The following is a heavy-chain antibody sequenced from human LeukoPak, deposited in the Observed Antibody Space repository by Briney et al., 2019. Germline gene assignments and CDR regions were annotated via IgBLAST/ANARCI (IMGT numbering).Heavy chain of an antibody. J-gene: IGHJ4*02. CDR3: ARVDTAMVTSSKFPFDY. CDR2: MSPNSGDT. D-gene: IGHD5-18*01. V-gene: IGHV1-8*01. CDR1: GYTFTSYD. Sequence: PGASVKVSCKASGYTFTSYDFNWVRQATGQRPEWMGWMSPNSGDTGYAQKFQDRVTMTRNTSISTAYMELSSLRSEDTAVYYCARVDTAMVTSSKFPFDYWGQGTLVTVSS.